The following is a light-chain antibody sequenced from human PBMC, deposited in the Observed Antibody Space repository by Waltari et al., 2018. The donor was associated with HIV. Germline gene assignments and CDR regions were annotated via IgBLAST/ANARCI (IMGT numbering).Light chain of an antibody. J-gene: IGLJ2*01. V-gene: IGLV3-25*03. CDR2: KDN. CDR3: QSGHNSDSI. CDR1: ALSRPF. Sequence: SYEFTQAPSVSVSPGQTDKITCSGDALSRPFVFGYQQKSGQAPRMMIFKDNERPSGIPARFSASSSGSTSTLTISGVQAEDEADYYCQSGHNSDSIFGGGTKLTVL.